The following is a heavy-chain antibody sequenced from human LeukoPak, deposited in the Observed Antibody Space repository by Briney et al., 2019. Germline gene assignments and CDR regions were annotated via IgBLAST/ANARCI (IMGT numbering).Heavy chain of an antibody. Sequence: PGRSLRLSCAASGFTFSSYWMSWVRQASGKGLEWVANIKQDGSEKYYVDSVKGRFTISRDNAKNSLYLQMNSLRAEDTAVYYCARGYDFWSGYPGGVDYWGQGTLVTVSS. CDR1: GFTFSSYW. V-gene: IGHV3-7*01. J-gene: IGHJ4*02. CDR2: IKQDGSEK. CDR3: ARGYDFWSGYPGGVDY. D-gene: IGHD3-3*01.